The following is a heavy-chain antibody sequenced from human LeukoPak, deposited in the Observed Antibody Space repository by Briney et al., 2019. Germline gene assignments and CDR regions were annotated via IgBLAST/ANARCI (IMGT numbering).Heavy chain of an antibody. D-gene: IGHD3-16*01. Sequence: PGRSLRLSCVASGFTFKSYHMNWVRQAPGKGLEWLSGITSGASVIYYADSVKGRFTISRDDAKNSLFLQMSGLTVDDTAVYHCARKRIADLGDETSFGGSPFDSWGQGTLVIVSS. CDR2: ITSGASVI. V-gene: IGHV3-48*03. CDR1: GFTFKSYH. J-gene: IGHJ4*02. CDR3: ARKRIADLGDETSFGGSPFDS.